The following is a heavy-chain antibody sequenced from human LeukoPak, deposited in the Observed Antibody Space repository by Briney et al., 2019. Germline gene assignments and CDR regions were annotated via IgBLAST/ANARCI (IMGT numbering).Heavy chain of an antibody. V-gene: IGHV1-18*01. Sequence: ASVKVSCKASGYTFTNYGISWVRQAPGQGLQWMGWINPYNGNTNYAEKFQGRVTMTTETSTSTAYMEVRSLTSDDTAVYYCARDRTGQQLISRKDYYYMDVWGKGTTVTISS. D-gene: IGHD4-11*01. CDR1: GYTFTNYG. J-gene: IGHJ6*03. CDR2: INPYNGNT. CDR3: ARDRTGQQLISRKDYYYMDV.